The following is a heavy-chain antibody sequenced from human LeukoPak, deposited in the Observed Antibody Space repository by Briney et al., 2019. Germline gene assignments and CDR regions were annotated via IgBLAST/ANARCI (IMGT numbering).Heavy chain of an antibody. Sequence: SETLSLTCTVSGVSISSYYWSWIRQPPGKGLEWIGYIYYSGSTNYNPSLKSRVTISVDTSKNQFSLKLSTVTAADTAVYYCAREKVGYSSSWAFDYWGQGTLVTVSS. J-gene: IGHJ4*02. D-gene: IGHD6-13*01. V-gene: IGHV4-59*01. CDR2: IYYSGST. CDR3: AREKVGYSSSWAFDY. CDR1: GVSISSYY.